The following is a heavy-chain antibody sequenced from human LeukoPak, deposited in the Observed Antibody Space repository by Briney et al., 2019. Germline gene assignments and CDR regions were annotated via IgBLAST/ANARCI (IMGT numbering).Heavy chain of an antibody. V-gene: IGHV3-11*03. Sequence: GGSLRLSCAASGFNFSDYYMSWIRQAPGKGLEWVSDISSGSSYIKYADSVKGRFTISRDNAKNSLYLQMNSLRAEDTAIYYCAKGPGKLVVVVSTFDYWGQGTLVTVSA. CDR2: ISSGSSYI. CDR1: GFNFSDYY. D-gene: IGHD2-21*01. J-gene: IGHJ4*02. CDR3: AKGPGKLVVVVSTFDY.